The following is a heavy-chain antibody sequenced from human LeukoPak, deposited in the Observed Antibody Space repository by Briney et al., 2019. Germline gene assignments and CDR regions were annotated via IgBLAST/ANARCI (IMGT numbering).Heavy chain of an antibody. J-gene: IGHJ5*02. V-gene: IGHV1-18*01. CDR2: ISAYNGNT. D-gene: IGHD6-13*01. Sequence: ASVKVSCKASGYTFTSYGISWVRQAPGQGLEWMGWISAYNGNTNYAQKLQGRVTMTTDTSTSTAYMELRSLRSDDTAVYYCARDLLGYSSSWYGGSDNWFDPWGQGTLVTVSS. CDR1: GYTFTSYG. CDR3: ARDLLGYSSSWYGGSDNWFDP.